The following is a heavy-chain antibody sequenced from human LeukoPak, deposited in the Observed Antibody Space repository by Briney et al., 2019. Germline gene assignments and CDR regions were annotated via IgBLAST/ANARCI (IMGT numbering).Heavy chain of an antibody. CDR2: ISGGGGTT. J-gene: IGHJ4*02. D-gene: IGHD5-12*01. CDR3: AKDREGLSSGYDLEYFDY. CDR1: GFTFSSYA. Sequence: GGSLRLSCAASGFTFSSYAMNWGRQAPGKGLDWGSAISGGGGTTYYAGSVKGRFTISRDNYKNPLFLQMNSLRAEDTAVYYCAKDREGLSSGYDLEYFDYWGQGTLVTVSS. V-gene: IGHV3-23*01.